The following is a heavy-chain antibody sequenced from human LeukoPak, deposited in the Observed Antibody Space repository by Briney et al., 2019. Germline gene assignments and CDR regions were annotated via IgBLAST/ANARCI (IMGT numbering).Heavy chain of an antibody. CDR2: IIPIFGTA. J-gene: IGHJ4*02. V-gene: IGHV1-69*13. D-gene: IGHD4-17*01. CDR1: GGTFSSYA. Sequence: ASVKVSCKASGGTFSSYAISWVRQAPGQGLEWMEGIIPIFGTANYAQKFQGRVTITADESTSTAYMELSSLRSEDTAVYYCARDGYGDRSHDYWGQGTLVTVSS. CDR3: ARDGYGDRSHDY.